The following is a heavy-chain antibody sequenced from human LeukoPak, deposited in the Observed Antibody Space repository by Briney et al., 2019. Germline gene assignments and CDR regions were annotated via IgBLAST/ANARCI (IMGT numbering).Heavy chain of an antibody. V-gene: IGHV3-23*01. Sequence: PGGSLRLSCAASGFTFSSYAMNWVRQAPGKGLEWVSAISGSGGNIYYSDSMKGRFTISRDNAKNSLYLQMNSLRAEDTAVYYCARANPYSSSWVYAFDIWGQGTMVTVSS. CDR3: ARANPYSSSWVYAFDI. CDR2: ISGSGGNI. D-gene: IGHD6-13*01. J-gene: IGHJ3*02. CDR1: GFTFSSYA.